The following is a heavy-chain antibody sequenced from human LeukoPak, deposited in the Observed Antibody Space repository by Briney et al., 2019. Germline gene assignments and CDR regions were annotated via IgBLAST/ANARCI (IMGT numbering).Heavy chain of an antibody. V-gene: IGHV3-30*01. J-gene: IGHJ4*02. D-gene: IGHD5-12*01. Sequence: GRSLRLSCAASGFTFSSYAMHWVRQAPGKGLEWVAVMSYDGSNKYYADSVKGRFTISRDNSKNTLYLQMNSLRAEDTAVYYCARDREVATGELDYWGQGTLVTVSS. CDR3: ARDREVATGELDY. CDR1: GFTFSSYA. CDR2: MSYDGSNK.